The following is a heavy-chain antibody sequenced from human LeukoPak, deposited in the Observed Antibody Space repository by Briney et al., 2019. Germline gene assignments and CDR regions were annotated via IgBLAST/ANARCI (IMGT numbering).Heavy chain of an antibody. D-gene: IGHD2-8*02. J-gene: IGHJ1*01. CDR1: GFTFRNYW. CDR2: TNQDGSER. Sequence: PGGSLRLSCVASGFTFRNYWMSWVRLAPGKGLEWVANTNQDGSERYYLDSVKGRFTISRDNAKNSLYLQMNSLRAEGTAVYYCARELVVGPAEYFQDWGQGTLVTVSS. CDR3: ARELVVGPAEYFQD. V-gene: IGHV3-7*01.